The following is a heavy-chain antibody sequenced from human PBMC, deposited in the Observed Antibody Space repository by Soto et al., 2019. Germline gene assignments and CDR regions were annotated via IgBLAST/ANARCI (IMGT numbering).Heavy chain of an antibody. J-gene: IGHJ4*02. CDR2: IWYDGSNK. V-gene: IGHV3-33*01. Sequence: QVQLVESGGGVVQPGRSLRLSCAASGFTFSSYGMHWVRQAPGKGLEWVAVIWYDGSNKYYADSVKGRFTISRDNSKNTLYLQMNSLRAEDTAVYYCARDDGSGWYDYWGQGTLVTVSS. CDR1: GFTFSSYG. CDR3: ARDDGSGWYDY. D-gene: IGHD6-19*01.